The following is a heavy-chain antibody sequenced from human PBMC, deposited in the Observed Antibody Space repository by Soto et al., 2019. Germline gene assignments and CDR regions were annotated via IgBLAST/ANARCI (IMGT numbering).Heavy chain of an antibody. CDR1: GFTFNTYS. D-gene: IGHD6-19*01. J-gene: IGHJ2*01. CDR2: ISAGGGGT. V-gene: IGHV3-23*01. CDR3: AKSVLNAWLATNRGYFDL. Sequence: EVQLLESGGGLVQPGGSLRLSCAASGFTFNTYSLSWVRQAPGKGLEWVSAISAGGGGTYYADSVTGRFTISRDNSNNTLHLQMDSLRAEDTAVYYCAKSVLNAWLATNRGYFDLWGRGTLVTVSS.